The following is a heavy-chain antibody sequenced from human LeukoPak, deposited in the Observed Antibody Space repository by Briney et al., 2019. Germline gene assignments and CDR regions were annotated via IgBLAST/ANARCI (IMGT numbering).Heavy chain of an antibody. CDR1: GYTFTSYD. CDR3: SIVVVAATRPFDY. Sequence: GASVKVSCKASGYTFTSYDINWVRQATGQGLEWMGWMNPNSGNTGYAQKFQGRVTMTRNTSISTAYTELSSLRSEDTAVYYCSIVVVAATRPFDYWGQGTLVTVSS. J-gene: IGHJ4*02. V-gene: IGHV1-8*01. D-gene: IGHD2-15*01. CDR2: MNPNSGNT.